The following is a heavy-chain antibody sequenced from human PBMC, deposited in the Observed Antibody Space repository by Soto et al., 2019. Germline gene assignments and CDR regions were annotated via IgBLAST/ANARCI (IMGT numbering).Heavy chain of an antibody. J-gene: IGHJ6*02. CDR1: GFTFSDYY. Sequence: QVQLVESGGGLVKPGGSLRLSCAASGFTFSDYYMSWIRQAPGKGLEWVSDISSSGSTLFYADSVKGRFTISRDNAKNSLYLQMNSLRAEETDVYYCARGAAMAYGMDVWGQGTTVTVSS. D-gene: IGHD6-25*01. V-gene: IGHV3-11*01. CDR3: ARGAAMAYGMDV. CDR2: ISSSGSTL.